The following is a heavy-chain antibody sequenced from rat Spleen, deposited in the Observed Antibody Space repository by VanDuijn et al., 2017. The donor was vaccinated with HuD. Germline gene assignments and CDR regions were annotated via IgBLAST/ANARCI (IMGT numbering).Heavy chain of an antibody. CDR2: MWSNGGT. CDR3: ARWRGSSYIGFDY. D-gene: IGHD1-2*01. J-gene: IGHJ2*01. V-gene: IGHV2-47*01. CDR1: GLSLSSNS. Sequence: QVQLKESGPGLVQPSQTLSLTCTVSGLSLSSNSVSWIRQPPGKGLEWMGVMWSNGGTDYNSAIKSRLSINRDPSKSQVCLKMSSLQTEDTATYGRARWRGSSYIGFDYWGQGVMVTVSS.